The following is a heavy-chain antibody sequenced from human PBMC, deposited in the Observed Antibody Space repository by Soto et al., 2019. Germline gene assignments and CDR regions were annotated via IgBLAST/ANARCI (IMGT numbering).Heavy chain of an antibody. Sequence: QVQLVQSGAEVKKPGASVKVSCKASGYTFTSYGISWVRQAPGQGLEWMGWISAYNGNTNYAQKLQGRVTMTTDTATGTAYMELRSLRSDDTVVYYCARVLLAVVVVHGFDPWGQGTLVTVSS. CDR3: ARVLLAVVVVHGFDP. CDR2: ISAYNGNT. D-gene: IGHD2-15*01. V-gene: IGHV1-18*01. J-gene: IGHJ5*02. CDR1: GYTFTSYG.